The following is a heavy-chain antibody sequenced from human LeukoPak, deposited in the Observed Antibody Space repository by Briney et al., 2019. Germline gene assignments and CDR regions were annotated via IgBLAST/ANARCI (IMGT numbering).Heavy chain of an antibody. Sequence: GGSLTLSCAASGFTFSNAWMSWVRQAPGKGLEWVSVISGSGGSTYYADSVKGRFTISRDNSKNTLYLQMNSLRAEDTAVYYCARDFGAVAGFDYWGQGTLVTVSS. J-gene: IGHJ4*02. CDR3: ARDFGAVAGFDY. D-gene: IGHD6-19*01. V-gene: IGHV3-23*01. CDR1: GFTFSNAW. CDR2: ISGSGGST.